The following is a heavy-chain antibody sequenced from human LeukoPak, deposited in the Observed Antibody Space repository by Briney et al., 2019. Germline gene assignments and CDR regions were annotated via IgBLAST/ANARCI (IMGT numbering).Heavy chain of an antibody. CDR2: IYTSGST. CDR1: GGSISSGSYY. D-gene: IGHD3-3*01. V-gene: IGHV4-61*02. Sequence: SGTLSLTCTVSGGSISSGSYYWSWIRQPAGKGREWIGRIYTSGSTNYNPSLKSRVTISVDTSKNQFSLKLSSVTAADTAVYYCARSITIFGVVPFDYWGQGTLVTVSS. CDR3: ARSITIFGVVPFDY. J-gene: IGHJ4*02.